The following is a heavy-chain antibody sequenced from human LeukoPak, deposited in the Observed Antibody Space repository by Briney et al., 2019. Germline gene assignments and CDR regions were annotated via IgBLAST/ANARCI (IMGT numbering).Heavy chain of an antibody. D-gene: IGHD3-22*01. CDR1: GFTFSSYG. CDR2: ISYDGSNK. V-gene: IGHV3-30*18. Sequence: GGSLRLSCAASGFTFSSYGIHWVRQAPGKGLEWVAVISYDGSNKYYADSVKGRFTISRDNSKNTLYLQMNSLRAEDTAVYYCANENYYDSSGYLDYWGQGTLVTVSS. CDR3: ANENYYDSSGYLDY. J-gene: IGHJ4*02.